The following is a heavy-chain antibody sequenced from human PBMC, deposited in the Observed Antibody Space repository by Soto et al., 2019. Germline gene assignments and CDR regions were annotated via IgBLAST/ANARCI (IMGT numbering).Heavy chain of an antibody. CDR2: ISGSGGST. V-gene: IGHV3-23*01. CDR1: GFTFSSYA. J-gene: IGHJ4*02. Sequence: PGGSLRLSCAASGFTFSSYAMSWVRQAPGKGLEWVSAISGSGGSTYYADSVKGRFTISRDNSKNTLYLQMNSLRAEDTAVYYCAKDLWQLLWFGESKSGFDYWGQGTQVTVSS. CDR3: AKDLWQLLWFGESKSGFDY. D-gene: IGHD3-10*01.